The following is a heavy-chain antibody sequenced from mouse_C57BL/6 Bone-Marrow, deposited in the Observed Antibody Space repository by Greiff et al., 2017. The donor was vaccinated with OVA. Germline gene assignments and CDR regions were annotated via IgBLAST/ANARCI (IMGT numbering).Heavy chain of an antibody. Sequence: VQLQQSGAELARPGASVKLSCKASGYTFTSYGISWVKQRTGQGLEWIGEIYPRSGNTYYNEQFKGKATLTADKSASTAYMELRSLTSEYSAVYFCARFDYDGSSPFAYWGQGTLVTVSA. CDR3: ARFDYDGSSPFAY. V-gene: IGHV1-81*01. J-gene: IGHJ3*01. CDR2: IYPRSGNT. CDR1: GYTFTSYG. D-gene: IGHD1-1*01.